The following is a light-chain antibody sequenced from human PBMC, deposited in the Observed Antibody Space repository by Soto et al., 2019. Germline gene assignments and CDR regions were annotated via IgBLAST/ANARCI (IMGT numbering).Light chain of an antibody. J-gene: IGKJ2*01. CDR3: QQRRIGVYT. Sequence: EIVLTQSTATLSLSPGERATLSCRASQSVSSYLAWYQQKPGQAPRLLIYDASNRATGIPARLSGSGSGTDFNITIRSLEPEDFSVYYCQQRRIGVYTFGQGTKREIK. CDR2: DAS. V-gene: IGKV3-11*01. CDR1: QSVSSY.